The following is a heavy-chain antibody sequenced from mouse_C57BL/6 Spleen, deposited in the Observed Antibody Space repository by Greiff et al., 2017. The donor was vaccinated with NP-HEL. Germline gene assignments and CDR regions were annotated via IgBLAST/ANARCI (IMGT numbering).Heavy chain of an antibody. CDR3: ARADYSNYDYYAMDY. D-gene: IGHD2-5*01. V-gene: IGHV5-17*01. CDR2: ISSGSSTI. J-gene: IGHJ4*01. CDR1: GFTFSDYG. Sequence: EVKLMESGGGLVKPGGSLKLSCAASGFTFSDYGMHWVRQAPEKGLEWVAYISSGSSTIYYADTVKGRFTISRDNAKNTLFLQMTSLRSEDTAMYYCARADYSNYDYYAMDYWGQGTSVTVSS.